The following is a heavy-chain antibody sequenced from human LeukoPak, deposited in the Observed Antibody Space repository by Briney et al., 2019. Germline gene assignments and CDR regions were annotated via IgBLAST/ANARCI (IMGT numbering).Heavy chain of an antibody. CDR3: VKITSVTGGDC. CDR2: ISSNGGSS. J-gene: IGHJ4*02. Sequence: GGSLRLSCSASGFTFSSYAMHWVRQAPGKGLEYVSAISSNGGSSFYADSVKGRFTISRDNSKNTLYLQMSSLRAEDTAVYYCVKITSVTGGDCWGQGTRLTVSS. CDR1: GFTFSSYA. D-gene: IGHD1-1*01. V-gene: IGHV3-64D*09.